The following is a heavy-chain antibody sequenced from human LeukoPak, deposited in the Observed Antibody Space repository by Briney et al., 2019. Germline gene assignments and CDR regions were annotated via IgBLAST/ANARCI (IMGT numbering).Heavy chain of an antibody. CDR1: GFTFSSYC. CDR2: INSDGSRT. V-gene: IGHV3-74*01. Sequence: GGSLRLSCAASGFTFSSYCMHWGRQAPAKGLVWVSRINSDGSRTSYADSVKGRFTISRDNAKNPLYLQMTSLRGEDAAVYYCASLYSSGYYYFDYWGQGTLVTVSS. D-gene: IGHD3-22*01. J-gene: IGHJ4*02. CDR3: ASLYSSGYYYFDY.